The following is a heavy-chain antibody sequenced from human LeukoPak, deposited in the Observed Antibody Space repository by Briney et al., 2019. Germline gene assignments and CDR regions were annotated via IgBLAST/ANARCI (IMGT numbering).Heavy chain of an antibody. CDR3: ARGHPYYYYMDV. CDR2: IYYSGST. CDR1: GGSISSGGYY. V-gene: IGHV4-31*03. Sequence: PSQTLSLTCTVSGGSISSGGYYWSWIRQHPGKGLEWIGYIYYSGSTYYNPSLNSRVTISVDTSKNQFSLKLSSVTAADTAVYYCARGHPYYYYMDVWGKGTTVTVSS. J-gene: IGHJ6*03.